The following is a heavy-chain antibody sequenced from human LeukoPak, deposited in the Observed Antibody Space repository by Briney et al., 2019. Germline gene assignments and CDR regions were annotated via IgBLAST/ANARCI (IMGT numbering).Heavy chain of an antibody. CDR1: GGSFSGYY. CDR2: INHSGST. J-gene: IGHJ4*02. CDR3: ARGPIVGATSGGFDY. V-gene: IGHV4-34*01. D-gene: IGHD1-26*01. Sequence: SETLSLTCAVYGGSFSGYYWSWIRQPPGKGLEWIGEINHSGSTNYNPSLKSQVTISVDTSKNQFSLKLSSVTAADTAVYYCARGPIVGATSGGFDYWGQGTLVTVSS.